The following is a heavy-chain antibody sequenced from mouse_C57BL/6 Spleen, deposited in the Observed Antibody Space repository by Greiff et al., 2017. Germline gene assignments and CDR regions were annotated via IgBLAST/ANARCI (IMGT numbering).Heavy chain of an antibody. D-gene: IGHD2-12*01. CDR1: GYTFTAHT. Sequence: VQLVESDAELVKPGASVKISCKVSGYTFTAHTIHWMKQRPEQGLEWIGYIYPRDGSTKYNEKFKGKATLTADKSSNTAYMQLNSLTSEDSAVYYCAEYSYDDPAWFAYWGQGTLVTVSA. V-gene: IGHV1-78*01. CDR2: IYPRDGST. CDR3: AEYSYDDPAWFAY. J-gene: IGHJ3*01.